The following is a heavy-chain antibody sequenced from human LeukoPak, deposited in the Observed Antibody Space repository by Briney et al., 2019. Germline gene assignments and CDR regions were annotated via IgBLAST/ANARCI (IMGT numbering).Heavy chain of an antibody. J-gene: IGHJ4*02. CDR1: GYTFTGYY. CDR2: INPNSGGT. Sequence: ASVKVSCKASGYTFTGYYMHWVRQAPGQGLEWMGWINPNSGGTNYAQKFQGRVTMTRDTSISTAYMELSRLRSDDTAVYFCARHSFHCSDSCLYPLGYWGQGTLVTVSS. D-gene: IGHD2-2*01. CDR3: ARHSFHCSDSCLYPLGY. V-gene: IGHV1-2*02.